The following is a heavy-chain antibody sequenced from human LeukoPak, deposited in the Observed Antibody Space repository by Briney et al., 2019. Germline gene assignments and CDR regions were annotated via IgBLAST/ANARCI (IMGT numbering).Heavy chain of an antibody. J-gene: IGHJ4*02. CDR2: ITTRSTTT. CDR1: GFNFSGFA. V-gene: IGHV3-48*01. Sequence: PGGSLRLSCAASGFNFSGFAMNWARQAPGKGLEWVAYITTRSTTTLYADSVKGRFTVSRDNAKNSLYLQLSSLRAEDTAVYYCAREDPGDYADSLGYWGQGTLVTVSS. CDR3: AREDPGDYADSLGY. D-gene: IGHD4-17*01.